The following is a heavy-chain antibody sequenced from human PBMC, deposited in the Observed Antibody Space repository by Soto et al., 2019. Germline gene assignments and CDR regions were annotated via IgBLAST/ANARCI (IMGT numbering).Heavy chain of an antibody. J-gene: IGHJ5*02. Sequence: TLSLTCAVSGGSISSGGYSWSWIRQPPGKGLEWIGYIYHSGSTYYNPSLKSRVTISVDRSKNQFSLKLSSVTAADTAVYYCARAGRFTWFDPWGQGTLVTVSS. D-gene: IGHD3-3*01. V-gene: IGHV4-30-2*01. CDR3: ARAGRFTWFDP. CDR2: IYHSGST. CDR1: GGSISSGGYS.